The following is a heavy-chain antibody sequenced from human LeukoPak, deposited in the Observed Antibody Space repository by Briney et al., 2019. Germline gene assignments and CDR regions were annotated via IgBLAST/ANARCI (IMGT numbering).Heavy chain of an antibody. V-gene: IGHV4-39*02. CDR2: IYYSGGT. Sequence: SETQSLTCTVSGGSISSSTSYWGWIRQPPGKGLEWIWSIYYSGGTYYNPSLMGRVTISVHTSKNHFSLKLSSVTAADTAVYYCARLRGWYQYYFDYWGEGTLVTVSS. D-gene: IGHD6-19*01. CDR3: ARLRGWYQYYFDY. J-gene: IGHJ4*02. CDR1: GGSISSSTSY.